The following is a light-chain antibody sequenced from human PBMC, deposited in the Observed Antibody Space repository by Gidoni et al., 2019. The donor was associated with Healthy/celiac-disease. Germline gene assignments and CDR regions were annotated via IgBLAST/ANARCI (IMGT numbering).Light chain of an antibody. CDR2: GAS. CDR3: QQYGSSPRT. CDR1: QSVSSSY. J-gene: IGKJ1*01. Sequence: EIVLTQSPGTLSLSPGERATLSCSASQSVSSSYLAWYQQKPGQAPRLLIYGASSRATGIPDRFSGSGSGTDFTLTISRLEAEDVAVYYCQQYGSSPRTFGQGTKVEIK. V-gene: IGKV3-20*01.